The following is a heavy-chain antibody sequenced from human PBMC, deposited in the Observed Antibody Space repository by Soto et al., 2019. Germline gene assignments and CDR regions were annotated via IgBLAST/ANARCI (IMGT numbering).Heavy chain of an antibody. J-gene: IGHJ4*02. Sequence: GSLRLSCAASGFTFSSYAMSWVRQAPGKGLEWVSAISGSGGSTYYADSVKGRFTISRDNSKNTLYLQMNSLRAEDTAVYYCAKDNCTNGVCYATYFDYWGQGTLVTVSS. V-gene: IGHV3-23*01. CDR2: ISGSGGST. CDR1: GFTFSSYA. D-gene: IGHD2-8*01. CDR3: AKDNCTNGVCYATYFDY.